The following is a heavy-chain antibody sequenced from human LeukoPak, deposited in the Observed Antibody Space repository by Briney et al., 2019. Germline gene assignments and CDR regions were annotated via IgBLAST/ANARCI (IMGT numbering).Heavy chain of an antibody. V-gene: IGHV4-39*01. CDR2: IYYSGST. CDR1: GGSISSSSYY. J-gene: IGHJ4*02. CDR3: AGRVTIFGVGDYFDY. Sequence: PSETLSLTCTVSGGSISSSSYYWGWIRQPPGKGLEWIGSIYYSGSTYYNPSLKSRVTISVDTSKNQFSLKLSSVTAAGTAVYYCAGRVTIFGVGDYFDYWGQGTLVTVSS. D-gene: IGHD3-3*01.